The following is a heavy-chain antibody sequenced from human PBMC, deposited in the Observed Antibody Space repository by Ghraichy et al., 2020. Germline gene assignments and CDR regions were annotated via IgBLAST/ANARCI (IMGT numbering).Heavy chain of an antibody. Sequence: GESLNISCAVSGLSVSSNYMGWVRQAPGRGLEWVSTIYSDGGRYHADSVKGRFSISRDLSKNTLYLQMNSLRAEDTAVYYCAKLATTPVWAFDAWGRGTMVTVSS. CDR3: AKLATTPVWAFDA. V-gene: IGHV3-66*01. CDR1: GLSVSSNY. CDR2: IYSDGGR. D-gene: IGHD1-1*01. J-gene: IGHJ3*01.